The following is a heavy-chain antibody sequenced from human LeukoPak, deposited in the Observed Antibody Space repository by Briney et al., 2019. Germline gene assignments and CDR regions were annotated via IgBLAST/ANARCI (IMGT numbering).Heavy chain of an antibody. D-gene: IGHD6-19*01. J-gene: IGHJ4*02. CDR1: GYRFTGYY. CDR3: ARGTGQWMILKYYFDY. V-gene: IGHV1-2*02. Sequence: ASVRVSWKASGYRFTGYYLHWVRQVPGQGLEWMGWINPNSDGTKYAQKFQGRVTMTRDTSISTAYMELSSLRSDDTAIYYCARGTGQWMILKYYFDYWGQGTLVTVSS. CDR2: INPNSDGT.